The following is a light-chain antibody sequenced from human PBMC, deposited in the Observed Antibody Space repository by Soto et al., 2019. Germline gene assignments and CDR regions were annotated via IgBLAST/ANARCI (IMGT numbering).Light chain of an antibody. J-gene: IGKJ1*01. Sequence: DIQMIQSPSSVSASVGDRVTITCRASHGINNYLAWFQQTPGKAPKSLIYTASTLQRGVPSRFSGTGSGTEFTLTINTLQPEDFGTYYCQQYDSYPRTFGQGNKVEIK. CDR2: TAS. V-gene: IGKV1-16*01. CDR3: QQYDSYPRT. CDR1: HGINNY.